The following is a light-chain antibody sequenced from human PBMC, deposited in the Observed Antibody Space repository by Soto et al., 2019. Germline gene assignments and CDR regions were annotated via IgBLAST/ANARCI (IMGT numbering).Light chain of an antibody. CDR3: SSYTGTSTQV. V-gene: IGLV2-14*03. CDR1: SSDVGHYDY. J-gene: IGLJ1*01. CDR2: DVT. Sequence: QSVLTQPSSVSECPGQSIALSCTGSSSDVGHYDYVSWFRQHPGRAPTLLIYDVTYRPSGVSNRFPGAKSGSTASLTISGLRTEYEANYYCSSYTGTSTQVFGTGTKLSVL.